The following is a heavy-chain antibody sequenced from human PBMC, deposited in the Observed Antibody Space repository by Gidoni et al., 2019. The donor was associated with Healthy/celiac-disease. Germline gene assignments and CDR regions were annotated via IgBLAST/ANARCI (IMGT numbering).Heavy chain of an antibody. Sequence: EVPLVESGGGLVKPGGALWLSRAASGFTFSSYSMNWVRQAPGKGLEWVSSISSSSSYIYYADSVKGRFTISRDNAKNSLYLQMNSLRAEDTAVYYCARNIAVAGVDIWGQGTMVTVSS. CDR3: ARNIAVAGVDI. CDR2: ISSSSSYI. J-gene: IGHJ3*02. V-gene: IGHV3-21*01. D-gene: IGHD6-19*01. CDR1: GFTFSSYS.